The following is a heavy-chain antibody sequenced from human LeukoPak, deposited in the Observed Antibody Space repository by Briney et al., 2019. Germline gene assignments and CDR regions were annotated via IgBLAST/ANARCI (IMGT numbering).Heavy chain of an antibody. CDR2: ISGSGGST. V-gene: IGHV3-23*01. CDR1: GFTFRSYA. J-gene: IGHJ4*02. Sequence: PGGSLRLSCAASGFTFRSYAMSWVRQAPGKGLEGVSAISGSGGSTYYADSVKGRFTISTDNSKNTLYLQMNSLRAEDTAVYYCARDQTPFYWGQGSLVTVSS. D-gene: IGHD2-15*01. CDR3: ARDQTPFY.